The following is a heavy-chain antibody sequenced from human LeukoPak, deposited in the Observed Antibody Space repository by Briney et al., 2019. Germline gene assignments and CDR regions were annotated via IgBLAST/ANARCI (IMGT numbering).Heavy chain of an antibody. D-gene: IGHD4-17*01. Sequence: GESLKTSCHSSGYNFTHYWIVWVRPMPGKGLAWMGITFASYSYTIYSPSFQGQVTISVDKSINTAYLQWSSLKASDTAMYYCARHFHPAETTGGYFDLWGRGTLVIVSA. CDR1: GYNFTHYW. J-gene: IGHJ2*01. V-gene: IGHV5-51*01. CDR2: TFASYSYT. CDR3: ARHFHPAETTGGYFDL.